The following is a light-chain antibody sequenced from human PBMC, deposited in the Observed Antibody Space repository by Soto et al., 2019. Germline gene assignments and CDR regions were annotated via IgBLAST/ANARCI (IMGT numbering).Light chain of an antibody. CDR1: QSISSW. CDR2: KAH. Sequence: DIQMTQSPSTLSASVGDRVTITCQASQSISSWLACYQQKPWKAPKLRIYKAHSLESGVTSRFSGSGSGTEFTLTFSSMQPDDIEPYYCQQYNSYLWTFGQGTKVEIK. J-gene: IGKJ1*01. V-gene: IGKV1-5*03. CDR3: QQYNSYLWT.